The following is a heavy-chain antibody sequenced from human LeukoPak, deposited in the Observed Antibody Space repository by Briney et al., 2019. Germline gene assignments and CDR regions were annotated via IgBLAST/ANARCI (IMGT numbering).Heavy chain of an antibody. V-gene: IGHV1-8*01. CDR3: ARATRGDLLSEF. CDR2: MNPYSTNT. J-gene: IGHJ4*02. Sequence: ASVKVSCKASDYTFANYDTTWVRQAPGRGLEWMGWMNPYSTNTGYARKFQGRLSMTRDTSITTAYMELSSLTSEDTAVYYCARATRGDLLSEFWGQGSPITVSS. CDR1: DYTFANYD. D-gene: IGHD2-21*01.